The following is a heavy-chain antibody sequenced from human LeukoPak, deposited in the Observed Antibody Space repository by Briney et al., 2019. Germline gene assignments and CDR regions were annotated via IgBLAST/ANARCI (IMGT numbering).Heavy chain of an antibody. CDR3: ARDGGLDSSGYYFDQ. J-gene: IGHJ4*02. CDR2: FYSGGNT. D-gene: IGHD3-22*01. Sequence: PGGSLRLSCAASGFTVSSSYMSWVRQAPGKGLHWVSVFYSGGNTYYADSVKGRFTISRDNSKNTLYLQMNSLRAEDTAMYYCARDGGLDSSGYYFDQWGQGTLVTASS. V-gene: IGHV3-66*01. CDR1: GFTVSSSY.